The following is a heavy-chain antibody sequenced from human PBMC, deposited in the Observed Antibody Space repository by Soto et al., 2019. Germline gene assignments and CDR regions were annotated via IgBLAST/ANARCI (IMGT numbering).Heavy chain of an antibody. CDR1: GFTFSSYS. D-gene: IGHD6-6*01. Sequence: PGGSLRLSCAASGFTFSSYSMNWVRQAPGKGLEWVSYISSSSSTIYYADSVKGRFTISRDNAKNSLYLQMNSLRAEDTAVYYCARAVAARNNWFDLWGQGTLVTVS. CDR2: ISSSSSTI. J-gene: IGHJ5*02. CDR3: ARAVAARNNWFDL. V-gene: IGHV3-48*01.